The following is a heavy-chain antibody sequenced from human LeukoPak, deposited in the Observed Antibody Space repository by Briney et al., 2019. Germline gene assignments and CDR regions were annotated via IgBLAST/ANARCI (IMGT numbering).Heavy chain of an antibody. J-gene: IGHJ6*03. V-gene: IGHV4-34*01. Sequence: SETLSLTCAVYGGSFSGYYWSWIRQPPGKGLEWIGEINHSGSTNYNPSLKSRVTISVDTSKNQFSLKLSSVTAADTAVYYCARDRSQYYSGTYYYYYMDVWGKGTTVTVSS. CDR2: INHSGST. CDR3: ARDRSQYYSGTYYYYYMDV. CDR1: GGSFSGYY. D-gene: IGHD1-26*01.